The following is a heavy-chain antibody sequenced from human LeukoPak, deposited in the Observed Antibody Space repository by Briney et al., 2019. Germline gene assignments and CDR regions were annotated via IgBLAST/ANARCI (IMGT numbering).Heavy chain of an antibody. CDR2: ISGSGGST. J-gene: IGHJ4*02. V-gene: IGHV3-23*01. D-gene: IGHD2-21*01. CDR1: GFTFSSYA. Sequence: PGGSLRLSCAASGFTFSSYAMSWVRQAPGKGLEWVSGISGSGGSTYYADSVKGRFTISRDNSKNTLYLQMNSLRAEDTAVYYCAKDGSFSPISDPFDYWGQGTLVTVSS. CDR3: AKDGSFSPISDPFDY.